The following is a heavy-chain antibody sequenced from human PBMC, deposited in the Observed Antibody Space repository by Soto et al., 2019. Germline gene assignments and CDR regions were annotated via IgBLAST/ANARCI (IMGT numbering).Heavy chain of an antibody. CDR2: ISGSGGST. J-gene: IGHJ4*02. CDR3: AKTHYYDSSGYSFFDY. D-gene: IGHD3-22*01. CDR1: GFTFSSYA. Sequence: GGSLRLSCAASGFTFSSYAMSWVRQAPGKGLEWVSAISGSGGSTYYADSVKGRFTISRENSKNTLYLQMNSLRAEDTTVYYCAKTHYYDSSGYSFFDYWGQGTLVTVSS. V-gene: IGHV3-23*01.